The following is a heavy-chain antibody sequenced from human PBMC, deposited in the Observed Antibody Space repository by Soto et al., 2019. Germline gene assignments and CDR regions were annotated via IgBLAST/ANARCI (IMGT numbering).Heavy chain of an antibody. CDR2: VWHDGKTK. J-gene: IGHJ4*02. CDR1: GFTFSNYG. CDR3: ARDRGSDDPIDY. Sequence: PSGSLRLSCAASGFTFSNYGMHWVRQAPGKGLEWVAVVWHDGKTKYYADSVEGRFTISRDNSRNTLFLQMNSLRAEDTAVYHCARDRGSDDPIDYWGQGTLVTVSS. V-gene: IGHV3-33*01. D-gene: IGHD3-10*01.